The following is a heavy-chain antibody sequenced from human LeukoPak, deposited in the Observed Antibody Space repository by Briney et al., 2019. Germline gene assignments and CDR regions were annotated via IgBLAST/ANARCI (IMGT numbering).Heavy chain of an antibody. D-gene: IGHD2/OR15-2a*01. J-gene: IGHJ5*02. Sequence: GGSLRLSCAASGFTFSRYSMNWVRQAPGKGLEWVSHISGTSGRTYYADSVKGRFTISRDNSNSTLYLQMNSLRAEDTAIYYCAKDSTAWSNWFDPWGQGTLVTVSS. CDR1: GFTFSRYS. CDR2: ISGTSGRT. V-gene: IGHV3-23*01. CDR3: AKDSTAWSNWFDP.